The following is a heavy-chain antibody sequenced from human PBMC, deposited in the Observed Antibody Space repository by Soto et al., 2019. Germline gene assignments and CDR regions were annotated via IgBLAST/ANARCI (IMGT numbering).Heavy chain of an antibody. CDR3: ATVKTGLVRGPNPLGWFDP. J-gene: IGHJ5*02. CDR1: GYTLTELS. Sequence: ASVKVSCKVPGYTLTELSMHWVRQAPGKGLEWMGGFDPEDGETIYAQKFQGRVTMTEDTSTDTAYMELSSLRSEDTAVYYCATVKTGLVRGPNPLGWFDPWGQGTLVTVSS. V-gene: IGHV1-24*01. CDR2: FDPEDGET. D-gene: IGHD1-1*01.